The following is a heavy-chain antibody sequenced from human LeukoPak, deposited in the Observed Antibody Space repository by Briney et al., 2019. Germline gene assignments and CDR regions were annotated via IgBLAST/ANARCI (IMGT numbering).Heavy chain of an antibody. CDR2: IIPILGIA. D-gene: IGHD3-22*01. J-gene: IGHJ4*02. Sequence: SVKLSCKASGGTFSSYAISWVRQAPGQGLEWMGRIIPILGIANYAQKFQGRVTITADKSTSTAYMELSSLRSEDTAVYYCARNYDSSGYYLRYWGQGTLVTVSS. V-gene: IGHV1-69*04. CDR1: GGTFSSYA. CDR3: ARNYDSSGYYLRY.